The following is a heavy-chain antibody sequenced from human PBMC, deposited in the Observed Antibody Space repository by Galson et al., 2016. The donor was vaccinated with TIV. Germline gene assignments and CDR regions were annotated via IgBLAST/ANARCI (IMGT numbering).Heavy chain of an antibody. CDR3: ARDAVIGTPDYFDY. D-gene: IGHD2-21*01. CDR2: ISYDGRIE. V-gene: IGHV3-30*01. J-gene: IGHJ4*02. CDR1: GFTFSNYP. Sequence: SLRLSCAASGFTFSNYPMHWVRQTPGKGLEWVAVISYDGRIEDYADSVKGRFTISSDDSRNTLYLQMNSLRTEDTAIYYCARDAVIGTPDYFDYWGQGTLVTVSS.